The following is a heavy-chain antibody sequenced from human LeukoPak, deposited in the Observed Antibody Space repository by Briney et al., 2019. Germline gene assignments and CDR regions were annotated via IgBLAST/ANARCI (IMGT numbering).Heavy chain of an antibody. CDR1: GGSTSSGGYY. Sequence: SETLSLTCTVSGGSTSSGGYYWSRIRQHPGKGLEWIGYIYYSGSTYYNPSLKSRVTISVDTSKNQFSLKLSSVTAADTAVYYCARVRADYGGNYVPMIDYWGQGTLVTVSS. CDR3: ARVRADYGGNYVPMIDY. CDR2: IYYSGST. D-gene: IGHD4-23*01. J-gene: IGHJ4*02. V-gene: IGHV4-31*03.